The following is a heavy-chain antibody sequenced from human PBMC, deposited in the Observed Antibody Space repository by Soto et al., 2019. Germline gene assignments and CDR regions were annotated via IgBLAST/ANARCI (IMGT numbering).Heavy chain of an antibody. CDR1: GGTFSSYA. V-gene: IGHV1-69*01. J-gene: IGHJ6*02. CDR2: IIPIFGTA. Sequence: QVQLVQSGAEGKKPGSSVKVSCKASGGTFSSYAISWVRQAPGQGLEWMGGIIPIFGTANYAQKFQGRVTITADESTSTDYMELSSLRSEDTAVYYWARDPPYSRSGLRYYYYGMDVWGXXTXXXVSS. CDR3: ARDPPYSRSGLRYYYYGMDV. D-gene: IGHD6-6*01.